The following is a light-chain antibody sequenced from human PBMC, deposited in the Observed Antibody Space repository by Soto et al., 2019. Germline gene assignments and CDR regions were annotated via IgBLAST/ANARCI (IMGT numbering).Light chain of an antibody. Sequence: QTVVTQEPSFSVSPGGTVTLTCGLTSGSVSTTYYPSWYQQTPGQAPRTLIYSTNIRSSGVPDRFSGSILGNKAALTITGAQADDESDYYSVLYMGSGISAFGGGTKVTV. CDR1: SGSVSTTYY. CDR2: STN. V-gene: IGLV8-61*01. J-gene: IGLJ2*01. CDR3: VLYMGSGISA.